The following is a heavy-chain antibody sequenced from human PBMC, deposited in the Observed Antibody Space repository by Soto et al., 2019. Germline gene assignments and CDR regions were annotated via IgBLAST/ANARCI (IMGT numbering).Heavy chain of an antibody. CDR1: GGSISSGDYY. J-gene: IGHJ6*02. CDR2: IYYSGST. Sequence: QVQLRESGPGLVKPSQALSLTCTVSGGSISSGDYYWSWIRQPPGKGLEWIGYIYYSGSTYYNPSLKSRVTISVDTSKNQFSLKLSSVTAADTAVYYCARVRRFLEWPSRYYYYGMDVWGQGTTVTVSS. V-gene: IGHV4-30-4*01. CDR3: ARVRRFLEWPSRYYYYGMDV. D-gene: IGHD3-3*01.